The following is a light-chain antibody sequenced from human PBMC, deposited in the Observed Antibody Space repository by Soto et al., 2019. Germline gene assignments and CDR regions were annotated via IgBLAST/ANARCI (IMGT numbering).Light chain of an antibody. CDR2: GAS. CDR1: QSVSSN. CDR3: QQYGSSGT. Sequence: EIVMQQSPATLSVSPGERATLSCRARQSVSSNFAWCQQTPGQAPRLLIDGASNRATGIPDRFSGSGSGTDFTLTISRLEPEDFAVYYCQQYGSSGTFGQGTKVDIK. V-gene: IGKV3-20*01. J-gene: IGKJ1*01.